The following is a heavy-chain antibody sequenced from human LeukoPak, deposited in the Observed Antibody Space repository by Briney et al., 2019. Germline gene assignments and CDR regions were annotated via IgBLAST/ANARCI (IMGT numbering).Heavy chain of an antibody. D-gene: IGHD3-22*01. CDR1: GFTFSSYD. Sequence: GGSLRLSCAASGFTFSSYDMHWVRQAPGKGLEWVAVISNDGSNKNYADSVKGRFTISRDNSKNTLYMQMNSLRAKDTAVYYCAMGVVYYYDSSGYLDSSFDYWGQGPVVTVSS. CDR2: ISNDGSNK. J-gene: IGHJ4*01. V-gene: IGHV3-30*03. CDR3: AMGVVYYYDSSGYLDSSFDY.